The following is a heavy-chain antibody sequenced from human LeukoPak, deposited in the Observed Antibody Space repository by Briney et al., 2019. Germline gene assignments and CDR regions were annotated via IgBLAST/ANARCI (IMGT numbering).Heavy chain of an antibody. CDR1: GGSISSSSYY. J-gene: IGHJ4*02. V-gene: IGHV4-39*01. D-gene: IGHD5-12*01. Sequence: PSETLSLTCTVSGGSISSSSYYWGWIRQPPGKGLEWIGSIYYSGSTYYNPSLESRVTISVDTSKNQFSLKLSSVTAADTAVYYCARHIVATITGVDYWGQGTLVTVSS. CDR3: ARHIVATITGVDY. CDR2: IYYSGST.